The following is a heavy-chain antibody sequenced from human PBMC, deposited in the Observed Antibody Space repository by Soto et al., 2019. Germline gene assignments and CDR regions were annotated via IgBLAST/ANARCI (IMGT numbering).Heavy chain of an antibody. D-gene: IGHD4-17*01. CDR2: IYDSGST. V-gene: IGHV4-59*01. Sequence: SETLSLTCTVSGGSISSSYWSWIRQPPGKGLEWIGYIYDSGSTYYNSSLKSRVTMSVDTSKNQFSLKLSSVTAADTAVYYCARDHNGGDFDYWGQGTLVTVSS. CDR1: GGSISSSY. J-gene: IGHJ4*02. CDR3: ARDHNGGDFDY.